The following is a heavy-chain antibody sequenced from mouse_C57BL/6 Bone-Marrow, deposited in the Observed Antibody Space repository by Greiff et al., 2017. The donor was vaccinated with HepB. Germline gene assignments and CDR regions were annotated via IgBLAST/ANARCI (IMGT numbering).Heavy chain of an antibody. CDR1: GYTFTDYN. V-gene: IGHV1-18*01. D-gene: IGHD1-3*01. J-gene: IGHJ4*01. CDR2: INPNNGGT. Sequence: EVKLMESGPELVKPGASVKIPCKASGYTFTDYNMDWVKQSHGKSLEWIGDINPNNGGTIYNQKFKGKATLTVDKSSSTAYMELRSLTSEDTAVYYCARSSKDAMDYWGQGTSVTVSS. CDR3: ARSSKDAMDY.